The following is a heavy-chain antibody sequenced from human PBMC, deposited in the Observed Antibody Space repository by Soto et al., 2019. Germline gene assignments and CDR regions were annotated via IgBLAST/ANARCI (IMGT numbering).Heavy chain of an antibody. D-gene: IGHD3-22*01. V-gene: IGHV4-31*03. Sequence: QVQLQESGPGLVKPSQTLSLTCTVSGGSISSGGYYWSWIRQHPGKGLEWIGYIYYSGSTYYNPSIKRRVTISEDTSKSQVALKLRSVTAADTAVYHCARERVVVVTSRGGLGSWGQGTLVTVSS. J-gene: IGHJ4*02. CDR2: IYYSGST. CDR1: GGSISSGGYY. CDR3: ARERVVVVTSRGGLGS.